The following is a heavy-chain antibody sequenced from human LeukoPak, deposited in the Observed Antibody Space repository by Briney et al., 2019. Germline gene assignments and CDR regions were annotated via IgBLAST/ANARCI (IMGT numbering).Heavy chain of an antibody. J-gene: IGHJ4*02. CDR3: ASRAASVTLGY. V-gene: IGHV1-2*06. CDR1: GYIFTGYY. D-gene: IGHD2-15*01. Sequence: ASVKVSCKASGYIFTGYYMHWVRQAPGQGLEWMGRMNPSSGVTNYAQKFQGRVTMTRDTSINTAYLDLSALKSDDTAVYYCASRAASVTLGYWGQGTLVTVSS. CDR2: MNPSSGVT.